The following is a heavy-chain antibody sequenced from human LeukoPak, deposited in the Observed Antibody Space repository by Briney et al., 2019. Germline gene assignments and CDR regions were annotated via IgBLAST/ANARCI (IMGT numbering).Heavy chain of an antibody. CDR3: AREKLSSRSSDY. CDR1: GYMFITYY. D-gene: IGHD6-6*01. J-gene: IGHJ4*02. CDR2: INPSGGST. Sequence: GASVKISCKTSGYMFITYYINWVRQARGQGLEWMGSINPSGGSTTHAQKFQGRVTMTRDRSTSTVYMELSSLRSEDTAVYHCAREKLSSRSSDYWGQGTLVTVS. V-gene: IGHV1-46*01.